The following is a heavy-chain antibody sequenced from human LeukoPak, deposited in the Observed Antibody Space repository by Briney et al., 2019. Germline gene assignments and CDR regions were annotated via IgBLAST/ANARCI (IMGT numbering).Heavy chain of an antibody. CDR3: ALIPYCTTATCYYFDY. D-gene: IGHD2-2*01. Sequence: ASVKVSCKASGYTFTSYGISWVRQAPGQGLEWMGWISTYNGDTNYAQKLQGRVTMTADTSTSTTYMELRSLRSDDTAVYYCALIPYCTTATCYYFDYWGQGTLVTVSS. V-gene: IGHV1-18*01. J-gene: IGHJ4*02. CDR1: GYTFTSYG. CDR2: ISTYNGDT.